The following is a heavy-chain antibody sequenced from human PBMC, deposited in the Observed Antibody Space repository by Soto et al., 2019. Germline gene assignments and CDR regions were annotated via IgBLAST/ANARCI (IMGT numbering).Heavy chain of an antibody. J-gene: IGHJ1*01. D-gene: IGHD2-21*02. Sequence: EVQLLESGGGLVQPGGSLRLSCAASGFTFSTYAMNWVRQAPGKGLEWVSAISGSADSTDYADSVKGRFTISRDNSKNTLYLQMNSLRAEDTAVYYCAKDACRMTFRCAPGWGQGTLVTVSS. CDR1: GFTFSTYA. CDR2: ISGSADST. V-gene: IGHV3-23*01. CDR3: AKDACRMTFRCAPG.